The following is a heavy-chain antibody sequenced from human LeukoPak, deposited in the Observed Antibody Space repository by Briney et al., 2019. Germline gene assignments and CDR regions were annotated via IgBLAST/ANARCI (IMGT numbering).Heavy chain of an antibody. CDR1: GGTFSSYA. D-gene: IGHD1-26*01. CDR3: ARESKELSAFDY. J-gene: IGHJ4*02. V-gene: IGHV1-69*13. Sequence: GASVKVSCKASGGTFSSYAISWVRQAPGQGLEWMGGIIPIFGTANYAQKFQGGVTITADESTSTAYMELSSLRSEDTAVYYCARESKELSAFDYWGQGTLVTVSS. CDR2: IIPIFGTA.